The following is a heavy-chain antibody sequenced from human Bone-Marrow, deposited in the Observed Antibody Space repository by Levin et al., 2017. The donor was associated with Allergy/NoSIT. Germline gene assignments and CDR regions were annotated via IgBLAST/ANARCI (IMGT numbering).Heavy chain of an antibody. CDR2: IKSKTDGGTS. Sequence: GGSLRLSCAASGFSFTDAWMDWVRQAPGKGLEWVGRIKSKTDGGTSDYAAPVKGRITISRDETKNTLLMQMNSLKVEDTGDYLGTAEQQAGGPNADAYTAPLDSHSSISSDAPNNPLFVQMNILLCEDTGVVCCTAAHQAVGPNSAPSPGTDAFDLWGQGTMVTVSS. CDR3: TAEQQAGGPNADAYTAPLDSHSSISSDAPNNPLFVQMNILLCEDTGVVCCTAAHQAVGPNSAPSPGTDAFDL. V-gene: IGHV3-15*01. J-gene: IGHJ3*01. CDR1: GFSFTDAW. D-gene: IGHD2-2*01.